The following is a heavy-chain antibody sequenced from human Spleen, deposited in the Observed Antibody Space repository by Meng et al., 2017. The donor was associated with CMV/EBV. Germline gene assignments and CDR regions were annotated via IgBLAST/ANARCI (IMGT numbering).Heavy chain of an antibody. Sequence: GESLKISCAASGFTFSSYSMNWVRQAPGKGLEWVSSISSSSSYIYYADSVKGRFTISRDNAKNSLYLQMNSLRAEDTAVYYCAKDSCIGSSCPPTNWFDPWGQGTLVTVSS. CDR3: AKDSCIGSSCPPTNWFDP. D-gene: IGHD6-13*01. CDR1: GFTFSSYS. CDR2: ISSSSSYI. V-gene: IGHV3-21*04. J-gene: IGHJ5*02.